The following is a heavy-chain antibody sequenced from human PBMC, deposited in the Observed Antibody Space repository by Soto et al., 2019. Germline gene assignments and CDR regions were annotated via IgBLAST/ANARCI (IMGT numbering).Heavy chain of an antibody. CDR1: VFSFSQYY. CDR3: SSGSWGDAFDI. J-gene: IGHJ3*02. V-gene: IGHV3-11*01. D-gene: IGHD3-16*01. Sequence: RQYLAALVFSFSQYYMSWINQAPGKGLEWVSYISSSGSSIYYADSVKGRFTISRDNAKNSLYLQMNSLRAEDTAVYYCSSGSWGDAFDIWGQGTLVTVSS. CDR2: ISSSGSSI.